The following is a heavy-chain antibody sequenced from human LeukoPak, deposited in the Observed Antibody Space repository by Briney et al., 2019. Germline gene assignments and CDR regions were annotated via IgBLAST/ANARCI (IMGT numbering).Heavy chain of an antibody. J-gene: IGHJ6*03. Sequence: SVKGRFTVSRDNSKNTLYLQMNSLRTEDTAVYYCAKDRVADFGDYYSYYYMDVWGKGATVTISS. CDR3: AKDRVADFGDYYSYYYMDV. D-gene: IGHD4-17*01. V-gene: IGHV3-30*02.